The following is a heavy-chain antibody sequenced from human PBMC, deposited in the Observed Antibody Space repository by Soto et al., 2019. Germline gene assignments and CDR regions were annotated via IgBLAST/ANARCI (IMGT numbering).Heavy chain of an antibody. Sequence: GGSLRLSCAASGFTFSSYSMNWVRQAPGKGLEWVSSISSSSSYIYYADSVKGRFTISRDNAKNSLYLQMNSLRAEDTAVYYCARGRRLRLGELSLSSWFDPWGQGTLVTVSS. D-gene: IGHD3-16*02. CDR2: ISSSSSYI. CDR1: GFTFSSYS. J-gene: IGHJ5*02. CDR3: ARGRRLRLGELSLSSWFDP. V-gene: IGHV3-21*01.